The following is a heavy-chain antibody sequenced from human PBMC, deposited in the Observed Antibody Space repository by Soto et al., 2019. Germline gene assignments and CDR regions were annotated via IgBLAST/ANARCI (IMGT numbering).Heavy chain of an antibody. Sequence: QVQLQESGPGLVKPSGTLSLTRAVSGGSISSSNWWSWLRQPPGKGLEWIGEINHCGSTNYNPSLKSRVTISVDKSKNQFSLRLSSVTAADTAVYYCARIVVVPAAPHWFDPWGQGTLVTVSS. CDR1: GGSISSSNW. D-gene: IGHD2-2*01. J-gene: IGHJ5*02. V-gene: IGHV4-4*02. CDR2: INHCGST. CDR3: ARIVVVPAAPHWFDP.